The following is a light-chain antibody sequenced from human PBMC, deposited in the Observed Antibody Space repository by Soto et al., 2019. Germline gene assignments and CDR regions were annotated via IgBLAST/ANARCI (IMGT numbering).Light chain of an antibody. Sequence: QAVVTQEPSLTVSPGGTVTLTCGSSTGAVTSSHYPYWIQQKPGQVPRTLIYDTNNKHSWTPARFSGALLGGKAALSLSGALAEVEGDYYCLLSYSGEVVFGGGTKVTVL. CDR3: LLSYSGEVV. CDR2: DTN. CDR1: TGAVTSSHY. J-gene: IGLJ2*01. V-gene: IGLV7-46*01.